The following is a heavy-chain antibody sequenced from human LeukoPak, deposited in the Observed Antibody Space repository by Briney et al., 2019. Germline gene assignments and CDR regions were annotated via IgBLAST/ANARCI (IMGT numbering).Heavy chain of an antibody. J-gene: IGHJ4*02. D-gene: IGHD6-19*01. CDR2: IFQSVST. Sequence: SETLSLTRTVSGYSISGGYYWGWIRQPPGKGLEWIGTIFQSVSTYYNPSLKSRVTTSVDTSKNQFSPKLSSVTAADTAVYYCARNNSNGFDFWSQGTLVTVSS. V-gene: IGHV4-38-2*02. CDR1: GYSISGGYY. CDR3: ARNNSNGFDF.